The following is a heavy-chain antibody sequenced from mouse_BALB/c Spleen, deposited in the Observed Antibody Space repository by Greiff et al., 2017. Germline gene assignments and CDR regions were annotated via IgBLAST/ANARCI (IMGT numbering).Heavy chain of an antibody. J-gene: IGHJ2*01. Sequence: QVQLQQSGAELVRPGASVTLSCKASGYTFTDYEMHWVKQTPVHGLEWIGAIDPETGGTAYNQKFKGKATLTADKSSSTAYMELRSLTSEDSAVYYCTREDSPNYYGRDDWGQGTTLTVSS. D-gene: IGHD1-1*01. CDR2: IDPETGGT. CDR3: TREDSPNYYGRDD. CDR1: GYTFTDYE. V-gene: IGHV1-15*01.